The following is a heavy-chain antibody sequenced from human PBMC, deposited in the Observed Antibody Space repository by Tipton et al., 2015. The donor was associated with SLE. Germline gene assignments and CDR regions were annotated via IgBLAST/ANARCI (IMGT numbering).Heavy chain of an antibody. D-gene: IGHD3-10*01. CDR3: ARDPPSSYYYGMDV. CDR2: IYYTGTTT. CDR1: GGSVSSSSKY. V-gene: IGHV4-39*07. Sequence: TLSLTCTVSGGSVSSSSKYWAWIRQPPGKGLEGIGSIYYTGTTTYSNSFLKSRVTMSVDTSKNQLSLKLSSVTAADTAVYFCARDPPSSYYYGMDVWGRGATVTVSS. J-gene: IGHJ6*02.